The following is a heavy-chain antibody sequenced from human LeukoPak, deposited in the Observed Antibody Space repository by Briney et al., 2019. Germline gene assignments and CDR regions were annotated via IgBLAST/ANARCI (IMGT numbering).Heavy chain of an antibody. CDR3: ASQCGGDCETNYYYGMDV. D-gene: IGHD2-21*02. J-gene: IGHJ6*02. CDR1: GGSFSGYY. V-gene: IGHV4-34*01. Sequence: SETLSLTCAVYGGSFSGYYWSWIRQPPGKGLEWIGEINHSGSTNYNPSLKSRVTISVDTSKNQFSLKLSSVTAADTAVYYCASQCGGDCETNYYYGMDVWGQGTTVAVSS. CDR2: INHSGST.